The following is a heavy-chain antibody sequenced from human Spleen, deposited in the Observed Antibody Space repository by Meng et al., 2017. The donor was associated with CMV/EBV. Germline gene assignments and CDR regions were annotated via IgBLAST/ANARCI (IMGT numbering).Heavy chain of an antibody. CDR3: ASHTGNDP. CDR1: GGSFSGSY. Sequence: TLSLTCAVYGGSFSGSYWSWLRQPPGKGLEWIGEINPSGSTNYNPSLKSRVTISVDTSKNQFSLKLSSVTAADTAVYYCASHTGNDPWGQGTLVTVSS. V-gene: IGHV4-34*01. J-gene: IGHJ5*02. D-gene: IGHD3-10*01. CDR2: INPSGST.